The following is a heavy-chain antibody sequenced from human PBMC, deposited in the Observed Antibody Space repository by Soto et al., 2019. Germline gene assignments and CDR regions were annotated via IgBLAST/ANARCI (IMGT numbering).Heavy chain of an antibody. CDR2: IYYSGST. CDR3: ARGFRVAATRWWFDP. V-gene: IGHV4-59*01. D-gene: IGHD2-15*01. J-gene: IGHJ5*02. Sequence: SETLSLTCTVSGGSISSYYWSWIRQPPGKGLEWIGYIYYSGSTNYAQKLQGRVTMTTDTSTSTAYMELRSLRSDDTAVYYCARGFRVAATRWWFDPWGQGTLVTVSS. CDR1: GGSISSYY.